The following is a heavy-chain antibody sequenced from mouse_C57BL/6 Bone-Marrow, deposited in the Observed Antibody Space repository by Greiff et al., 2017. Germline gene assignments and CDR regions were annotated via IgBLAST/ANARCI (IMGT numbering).Heavy chain of an antibody. Sequence: EVQLQQSGPELVKPGASVKISCKASGYTFTDYYMNWVKQSHGKSLEWIGDINPNNGGTSYNQKFKGKATLTVDKSSSTAYMELRSLTSEGSAVYYCLGATVVATEAMDYWGQGTSVTVSS. CDR3: LGATVVATEAMDY. CDR2: INPNNGGT. CDR1: GYTFTDYY. V-gene: IGHV1-26*01. J-gene: IGHJ4*01. D-gene: IGHD1-1*01.